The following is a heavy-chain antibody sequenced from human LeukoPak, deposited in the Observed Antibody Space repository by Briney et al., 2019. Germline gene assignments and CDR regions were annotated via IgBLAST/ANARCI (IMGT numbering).Heavy chain of an antibody. D-gene: IGHD3-9*01. Sequence: GGSLRLSCAASGFTFSSYAMSWVRQAPGKGLEWVSAISSSGGSTYYADSVKGRFTISRDNSKNTLYLQMNSLRAEDTAVYYCAKLRGSFDWLLSSDYYYGMDVWGQGTTVTVSS. CDR1: GFTFSSYA. V-gene: IGHV3-23*01. J-gene: IGHJ6*02. CDR3: AKLRGSFDWLLSSDYYYGMDV. CDR2: ISSSGGST.